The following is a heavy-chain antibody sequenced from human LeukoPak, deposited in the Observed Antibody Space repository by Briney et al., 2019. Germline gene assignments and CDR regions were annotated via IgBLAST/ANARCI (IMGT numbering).Heavy chain of an antibody. D-gene: IGHD3-10*01. CDR2: ISGSGGST. Sequence: GSLRLSCAASGFTFSSYWMSWVRQAPGKGLEWVSAISGSGGSTYYADSVKGRFTISRDNSKNTLYLQMNSLRAEDTAVYYCGRVGAYYGSGSYSDYWGQGTLVTVSS. CDR3: GRVGAYYGSGSYSDY. J-gene: IGHJ4*02. V-gene: IGHV3-23*01. CDR1: GFTFSSYW.